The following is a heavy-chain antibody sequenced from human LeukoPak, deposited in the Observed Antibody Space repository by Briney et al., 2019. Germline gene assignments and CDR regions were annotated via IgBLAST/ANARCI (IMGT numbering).Heavy chain of an antibody. D-gene: IGHD6-19*01. Sequence: GESLKISCAASGFTFNSHWMHWVRQGPGKGLVWVSRIGSDGSITSYADSVKGRFTISRDNAKNTLYLQMNSLRAEDTAVYYCARASSSGWSDAFDIWGQGTMVTVSS. CDR3: ARASSSGWSDAFDI. V-gene: IGHV3-74*01. CDR2: IGSDGSIT. CDR1: GFTFNSHW. J-gene: IGHJ3*02.